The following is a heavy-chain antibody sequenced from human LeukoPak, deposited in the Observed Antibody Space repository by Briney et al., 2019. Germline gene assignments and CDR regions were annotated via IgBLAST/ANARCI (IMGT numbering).Heavy chain of an antibody. D-gene: IGHD3-22*01. CDR1: GYTFTGYY. V-gene: IGHV1-2*02. CDR2: INPNSGGT. CDR3: ARDPVGYYDSSGPSEYFQH. J-gene: IGHJ1*01. Sequence: ASVKVSCKASGYTFTGYYIHWVRQAPGQGLEWMGWINPNSGGTNYAQKFQGRVTMTRDTSISTAYMELSRLRSDDTAVYYCARDPVGYYDSSGPSEYFQHRGQGTLVTVSS.